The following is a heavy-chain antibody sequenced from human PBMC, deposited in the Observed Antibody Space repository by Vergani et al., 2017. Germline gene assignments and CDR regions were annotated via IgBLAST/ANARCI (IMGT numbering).Heavy chain of an antibody. CDR3: TTVSVVVAADAFDI. Sequence: EVQLVESGRGLVKPGGSLRLSCAASGFTFSNAWMSWVRQAPGKGLEWVGRIKSNTDGGTTDYAAPVKGRFTISRDDSKNTLYLQMHSLKTEDTAVYYCTTVSVVVAADAFDIWGQGTMVTVSS. CDR1: GFTFSNAW. CDR2: IKSNTDGGTT. V-gene: IGHV3-15*01. D-gene: IGHD2-15*01. J-gene: IGHJ3*02.